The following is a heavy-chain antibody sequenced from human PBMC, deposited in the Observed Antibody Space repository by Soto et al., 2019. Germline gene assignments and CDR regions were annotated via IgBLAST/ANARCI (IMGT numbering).Heavy chain of an antibody. D-gene: IGHD3-22*01. CDR3: ARSVFYQGSDSRGYSFDTFDF. J-gene: IGHJ3*01. CDR1: GYTFTSSG. CDR2: ISAHTVSS. Sequence: QVQLVQSGAEVKKPGASVKVSCKASGYTFTSSGMSWVRQAPGQGLEWMGWISAHTVSSEYAQRFQDIVNRTTYLSTSTAYMELRCLRSDDTAVYDSARSVFYQGSDSRGYSFDTFDFWGPVTLVTVSS. V-gene: IGHV1-18*01.